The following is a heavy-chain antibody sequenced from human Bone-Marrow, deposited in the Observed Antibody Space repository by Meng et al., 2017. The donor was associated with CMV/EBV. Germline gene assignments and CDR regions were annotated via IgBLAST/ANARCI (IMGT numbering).Heavy chain of an antibody. J-gene: IGHJ4*02. Sequence: VQGGECGRGVLPPRGSLRLSCVAYGVTFSSYVRHWGRQALGKGLEWVAFIRYDVSNKYYADSVKGRFTISRDNSKNKLYLQMNSLRTEDTAVYYCAKEAEPRKYFDYWGQGTLVTV. CDR1: GVTFSSYV. D-gene: IGHD1-14*01. CDR3: AKEAEPRKYFDY. CDR2: IRYDVSNK. V-gene: IGHV3-30*02.